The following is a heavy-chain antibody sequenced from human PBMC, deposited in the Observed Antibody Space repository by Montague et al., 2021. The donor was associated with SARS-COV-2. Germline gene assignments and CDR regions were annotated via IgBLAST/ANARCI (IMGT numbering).Heavy chain of an antibody. CDR1: GFSLTTTGMC. V-gene: IGHV2-70*13. J-gene: IGHJ4*02. Sequence: PALVKPTQTLTLTCTFSGFSLTTTGMCVSWIRQPPGKALEWLAIIDWDDDKYYSTSLKTRLTISKDTSKNQVVLTMTNMDPVDTATYYCVRIRYDILTGYTDPHFDYWGQGTLVTVSS. D-gene: IGHD3-9*01. CDR3: VRIRYDILTGYTDPHFDY. CDR2: IDWDDDK.